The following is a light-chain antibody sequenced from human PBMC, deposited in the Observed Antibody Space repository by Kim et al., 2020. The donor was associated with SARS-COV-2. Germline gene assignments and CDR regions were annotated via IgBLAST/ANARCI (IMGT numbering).Light chain of an antibody. Sequence: EIVLTQSPGTLSLSPGERATLSCRASQSVSNSYLAWYQQKPGQAPRLLIFGASSRATGIPDRFSGSGSGTDFTLTISRLEAEDFAVYSCQQYAASPVTFGRGTKLEIK. J-gene: IGKJ2*01. CDR1: QSVSNSY. CDR2: GAS. CDR3: QQYAASPVT. V-gene: IGKV3-20*01.